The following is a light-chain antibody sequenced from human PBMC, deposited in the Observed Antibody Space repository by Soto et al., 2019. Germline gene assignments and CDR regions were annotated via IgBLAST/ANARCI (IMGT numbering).Light chain of an antibody. CDR3: QQRGNWL. Sequence: EIVLTQSPATLSLSPGDRATLSCRASHNDGTHLAWYQHKGDQAPRLLIFDASKRAAGVPGRFSGSVSGTDFVLSINNLEPEDFASYYCQQRGNWLFGQGTKLEIK. V-gene: IGKV3-11*01. J-gene: IGKJ2*01. CDR2: DAS. CDR1: HNDGTH.